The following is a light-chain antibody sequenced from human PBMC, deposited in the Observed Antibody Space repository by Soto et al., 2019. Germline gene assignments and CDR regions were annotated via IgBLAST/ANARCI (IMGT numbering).Light chain of an antibody. CDR3: QQCATSPLT. CDR1: QSVTKNY. Sequence: EIALTQSPGTLSLSPGERATLSCRASQSVTKNYLAWYQQKPGQAPRLLIDDASRRATGIPDRFSGSGSGTDFTLTISRLEPEDSAVYYCQQCATSPLTFGQGTKVEIK. J-gene: IGKJ1*01. V-gene: IGKV3-20*01. CDR2: DAS.